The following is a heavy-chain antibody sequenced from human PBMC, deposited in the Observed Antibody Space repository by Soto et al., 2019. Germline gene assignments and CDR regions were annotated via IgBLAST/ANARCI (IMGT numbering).Heavy chain of an antibody. J-gene: IGHJ6*02. CDR3: ARRHDLLTGYYKDAYRGPTYYGMDV. D-gene: IGHD3-9*01. CDR2: IYPGDSDT. CDR1: GYSFTSYW. Sequence: EVQLVQSGAEVKKPGESLKISCKGSGYSFTSYWIGWVRQMPGKGLEWRGIIYPGDSDTRYSPSFQGQGTISADKSISTAYLQWSSLKASDTAMYYCARRHDLLTGYYKDAYRGPTYYGMDVWGQGTTVTVSS. V-gene: IGHV5-51*01.